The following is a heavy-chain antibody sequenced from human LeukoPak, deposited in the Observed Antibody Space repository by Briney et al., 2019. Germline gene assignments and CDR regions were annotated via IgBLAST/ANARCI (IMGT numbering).Heavy chain of an antibody. CDR3: ASDSSGTLAGY. J-gene: IGHJ4*02. Sequence: PGRSLRLSCAASGFTFSSYGMHWVRQAPGKGLEWVAVIWHDGSNKYYADSVKGRFTISRDNSKNTLYLQMNSLRAEDTAVYYCASDSSGTLAGYWGQGTLVTVSS. V-gene: IGHV3-33*01. CDR2: IWHDGSNK. D-gene: IGHD3-22*01. CDR1: GFTFSSYG.